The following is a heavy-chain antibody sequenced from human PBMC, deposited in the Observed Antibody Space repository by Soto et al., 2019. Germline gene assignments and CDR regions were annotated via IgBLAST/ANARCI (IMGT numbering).Heavy chain of an antibody. CDR1: GFTFRSFT. V-gene: IGHV3-21*01. J-gene: IGHJ5*02. CDR2: ISSNSAYI. D-gene: IGHD6-13*01. Sequence: GGSLRLSCAASGFTFRSFTMNLVRQAPGKGLEWVSTISSNSAYIYYTDALRGRFTISRDNAKNSLHLQMNSLRAEDTAVYYCTRDASRDSSARGWFDPWGTGTLFTVSS. CDR3: TRDASRDSSARGWFDP.